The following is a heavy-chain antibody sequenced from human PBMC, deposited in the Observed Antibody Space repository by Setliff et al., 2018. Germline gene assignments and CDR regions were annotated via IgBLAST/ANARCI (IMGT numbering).Heavy chain of an antibody. CDR2: IKQDGSEK. Sequence: GGSLRLSCVASGFSFSNYWMNWVRQAPGKGLEWVANIKQDGSEKHYVDSVKGRFTISRDNAKNSLYLQLNSLRAEDTAVYYCARGRLSPFDSWGQGTLVTVSS. V-gene: IGHV3-7*01. J-gene: IGHJ4*02. CDR1: GFSFSNYW. CDR3: ARGRLSPFDS.